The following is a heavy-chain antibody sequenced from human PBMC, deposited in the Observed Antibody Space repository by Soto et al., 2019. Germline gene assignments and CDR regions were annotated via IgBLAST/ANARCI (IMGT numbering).Heavy chain of an antibody. CDR1: GFTFSSYA. Sequence: GGSLRLSCAASGFTFSSYAMSWVRQAPGKGLEWVSAISGSGDSTYYADSVKGRFTISRDNSKNTLYLQMNSLRAEDTAVYYCAKSRQRDSSGYYSDYWGQGTLVTVSS. D-gene: IGHD3-22*01. J-gene: IGHJ4*02. CDR3: AKSRQRDSSGYYSDY. CDR2: ISGSGDST. V-gene: IGHV3-23*01.